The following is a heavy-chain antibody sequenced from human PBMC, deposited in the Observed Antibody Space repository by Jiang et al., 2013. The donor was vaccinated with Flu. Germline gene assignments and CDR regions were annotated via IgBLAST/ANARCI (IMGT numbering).Heavy chain of an antibody. CDR1: GDSISSSSCY. CDR2: IYSGST. CDR3: ARQWDDTGNYYARAHFDS. J-gene: IGHJ4*02. D-gene: IGHD1-26*01. Sequence: PGLVKPSETLSLTCAVSGDSISSSSCYWGWIRQPPGKGLEWIASIYSGSTYYNPSLKSRVTMSVDTSKNQFFLNLRSVTAADTAVYYCARQWDDTGNYYARAHFDSWGQGTLVTVSS. V-gene: IGHV4-39*01.